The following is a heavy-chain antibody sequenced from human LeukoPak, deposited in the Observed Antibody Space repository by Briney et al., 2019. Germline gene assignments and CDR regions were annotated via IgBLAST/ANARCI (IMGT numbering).Heavy chain of an antibody. D-gene: IGHD5-12*01. CDR3: ARDGYSGNDGL. V-gene: IGHV4-61*10. CDR2: IYHSGST. Sequence: SETLSLTCTVSGGSISSGSYYWSWIRQPAGKRLEWIGYIYHSGSTKYNPSLKSRVTISVDTSKNQFSLKLSSVTAADTAVYYCARDGYSGNDGLWGQGSLVTVSS. CDR1: GGSISSGSYY. J-gene: IGHJ4*02.